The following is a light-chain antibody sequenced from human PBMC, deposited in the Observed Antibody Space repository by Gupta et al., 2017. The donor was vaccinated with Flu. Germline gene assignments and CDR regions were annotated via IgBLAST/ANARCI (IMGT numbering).Light chain of an antibody. Sequence: AIQMTQSPYSLSASVGDRVTITCRASQDNRNDLGWYQQKPGKAPKLLYYAASNLQSGVPSRFSGSGSGTDCTLTISRLQPEYFASYYCLQGYYPWTFGQGTKVEIK. CDR3: LQGYYPWT. J-gene: IGKJ1*01. CDR1: QDNRND. V-gene: IGKV1-6*01. CDR2: AAS.